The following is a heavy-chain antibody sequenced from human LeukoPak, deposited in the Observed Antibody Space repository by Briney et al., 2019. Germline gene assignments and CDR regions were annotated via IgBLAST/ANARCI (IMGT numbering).Heavy chain of an antibody. Sequence: GGSLRLSCAASGFTFSSYSMNWVRQAPGKGLEWVSSISSSSYIYYADSVKGRFTISRDNAKNSLYLQMNSLRAEDTAVYYCARVSPYCSSTSCYTDYWGQGTLVTVSS. D-gene: IGHD2-2*02. V-gene: IGHV3-21*01. CDR3: ARVSPYCSSTSCYTDY. J-gene: IGHJ4*02. CDR1: GFTFSSYS. CDR2: ISSSSYI.